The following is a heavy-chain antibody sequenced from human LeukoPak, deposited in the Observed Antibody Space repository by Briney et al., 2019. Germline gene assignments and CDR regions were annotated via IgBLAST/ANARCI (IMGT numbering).Heavy chain of an antibody. CDR2: ISSSGSTI. V-gene: IGHV3-48*03. CDR1: GFTFSSYE. Sequence: GGSLRLSCAASGFTFSSYEMNWVRQAPGKGLEWVSYISSSGSTIYYADSVEGRFTISRDNAKNSLYLQMNSLRAEDTAVYYCARGLGLQYANNWFDPWGQGTLVTVSS. J-gene: IGHJ5*02. CDR3: ARGLGLQYANNWFDP. D-gene: IGHD2-2*01.